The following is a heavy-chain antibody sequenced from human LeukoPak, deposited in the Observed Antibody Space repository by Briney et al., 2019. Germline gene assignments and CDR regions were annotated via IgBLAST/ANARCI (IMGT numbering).Heavy chain of an antibody. V-gene: IGHV4-34*01. CDR2: INHSGST. CDR3: ARDTMVRGVISPFDY. D-gene: IGHD3-10*01. J-gene: IGHJ4*02. Sequence: PSETLSLTCAVYGGSFSGYYWSWIRQPPGKGLEWIGEINHSGSTNYNPSLKSRVTISVDTSKNQFSLKLSSVTAADTAVYYCARDTMVRGVISPFDYWGQGTLVTVSS. CDR1: GGSFSGYY.